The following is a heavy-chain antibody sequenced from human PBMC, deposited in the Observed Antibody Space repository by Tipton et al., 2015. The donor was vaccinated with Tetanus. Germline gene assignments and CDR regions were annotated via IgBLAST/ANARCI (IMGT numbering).Heavy chain of an antibody. J-gene: IGHJ3*02. CDR3: ARIGWLQQNKPAFDI. V-gene: IGHV4-61*01. CDR1: GGSISNDNYY. CDR2: MFYSGST. Sequence: TLSLTCTVSGGSISNDNYYWSWIRQPPGKGLEWIGYMFYSGSTNYSPSLRSRVTLSVDTSKNQFSLKLSSVTAADTAVYYCARIGWLQQNKPAFDIWGQGTVVTVSS. D-gene: IGHD6-19*01.